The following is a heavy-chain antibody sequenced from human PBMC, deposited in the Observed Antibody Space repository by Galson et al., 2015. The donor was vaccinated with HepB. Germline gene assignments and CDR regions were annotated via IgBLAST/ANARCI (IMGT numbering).Heavy chain of an antibody. Sequence: SVKVSCKASGGTFSSYAISWVRQAPGQGLEWMGGIIPIFGTANYAQKFQGRVTITADESTSTAYMELSSLRSEDTAVYYCARTHMVRGVMGAFDIWGQGTMVTVSS. D-gene: IGHD3-10*01. CDR1: GGTFSSYA. V-gene: IGHV1-69*13. CDR3: ARTHMVRGVMGAFDI. CDR2: IIPIFGTA. J-gene: IGHJ3*02.